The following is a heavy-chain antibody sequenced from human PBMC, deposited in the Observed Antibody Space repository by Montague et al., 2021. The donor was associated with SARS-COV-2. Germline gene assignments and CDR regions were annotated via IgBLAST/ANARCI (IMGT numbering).Heavy chain of an antibody. Sequence: SETLSLTCTVSGGSVSSGSYYWSWIRQPPGKGLEWIGYIYYSGSTNYNPSLKSQVTISVDTSKNQFSLKLSSVTAADTAVYYCARDPWRITIFGVVTRYGMDVWGQGTTVTVSS. J-gene: IGHJ6*02. D-gene: IGHD3-3*01. CDR3: ARDPWRITIFGVVTRYGMDV. V-gene: IGHV4-61*01. CDR2: IYYSGST. CDR1: GGSVSSGSYY.